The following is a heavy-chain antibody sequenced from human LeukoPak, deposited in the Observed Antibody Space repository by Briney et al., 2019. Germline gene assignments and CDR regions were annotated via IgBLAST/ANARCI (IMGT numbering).Heavy chain of an antibody. V-gene: IGHV4-38-2*01. J-gene: IGHJ5*02. CDR3: ARKDVRYFDWLSDNWFDP. Sequence: SETLSLTCAVSGYSMCSGDYWGWIGPPPGKGLEWIGIIYNSGSTYYHPSLKSRVTISVHTSKNQFSLKLSSVTAADTAVYYCARKDVRYFDWLSDNWFDPWGQGTLVTVSS. CDR2: IYNSGST. D-gene: IGHD3-9*01. CDR1: GYSMCSGDY.